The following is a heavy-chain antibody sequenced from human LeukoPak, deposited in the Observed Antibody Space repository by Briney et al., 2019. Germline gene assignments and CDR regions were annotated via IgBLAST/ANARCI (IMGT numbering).Heavy chain of an antibody. J-gene: IGHJ4*02. Sequence: GASLRLSCAASGFTFSDYYMSWIRQAPGKGLEGVSYITSSSSYTNYADSVKGRFTISRDNAKNSLYLQMNSLRAEDTAVYYCARAIHYGSGSYYDYYFDYWGQGTLVTVS. CDR3: ARAIHYGSGSYYDYYFDY. CDR1: GFTFSDYY. V-gene: IGHV3-11*05. D-gene: IGHD3-10*01. CDR2: ITSSSSYT.